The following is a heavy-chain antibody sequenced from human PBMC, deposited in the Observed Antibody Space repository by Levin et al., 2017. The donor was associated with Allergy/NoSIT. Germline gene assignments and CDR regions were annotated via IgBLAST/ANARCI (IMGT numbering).Heavy chain of an antibody. CDR3: TTDRVYSGYGPGSGYGL. J-gene: IGHJ4*02. CDR1: GFTFSNAW. Sequence: PGGSLRLSCAASGFTFSNAWMTWVRQAPGKGLEWVGRIKSKTDGGTTDYAAPVKGRFTISRDDSKKTLYLQMNSLKTEDTAVYYCTTDRVYSGYGPGSGYGLWGQGTLVTVSS. V-gene: IGHV3-15*01. D-gene: IGHD5-12*01. CDR2: IKSKTDGGTT.